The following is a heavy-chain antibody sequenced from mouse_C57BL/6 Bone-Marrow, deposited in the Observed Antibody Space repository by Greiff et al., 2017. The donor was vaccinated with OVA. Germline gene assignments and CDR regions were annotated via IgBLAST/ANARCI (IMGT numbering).Heavy chain of an antibody. CDR3: ARGSSGTRAYAMDY. V-gene: IGHV1-59*01. D-gene: IGHD3-2*02. CDR2: IDPSDSYT. CDR1: GYTFTSYW. Sequence: VQLQQPGAELVRPGTSVKLSCKASGYTFTSYWMHWVKQRPGRGLEWIGVIDPSDSYTNYNQKFKGKATLTVDTSSSTAYMQLSSLTSEDSAVYYCARGSSGTRAYAMDYWGQGTSVTVSS. J-gene: IGHJ4*01.